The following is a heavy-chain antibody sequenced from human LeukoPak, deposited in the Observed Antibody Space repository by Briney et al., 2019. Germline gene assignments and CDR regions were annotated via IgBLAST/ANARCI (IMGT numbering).Heavy chain of an antibody. Sequence: ASVKVSCKASGYTFTSYFMHWVRQAPGQGLEWMGIINPSGGSTSYAQKFQGRVTMTRDTSTSTVYMELSSLRSEDPAVYYCARPNQYYYYGMDVWGQGTTVTVSS. CDR2: INPSGGST. CDR3: ARPNQYYYYGMDV. V-gene: IGHV1-46*01. CDR1: GYTFTSYF. J-gene: IGHJ6*02.